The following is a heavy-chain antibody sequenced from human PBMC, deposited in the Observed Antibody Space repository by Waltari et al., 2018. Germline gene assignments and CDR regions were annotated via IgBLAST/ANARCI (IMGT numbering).Heavy chain of an antibody. J-gene: IGHJ4*02. CDR1: GASMSSSYW. CDR2: INRSGRT. V-gene: IGHV4-4*02. D-gene: IGHD2-15*01. CDR3: ARDRGRGIYLDT. Sequence: QLQLQQSGPGPVKPSAFLSLTCAVSGASMSSSYWWSWVRQSPGKGLEWIGQINRSGRTNYHPAFESRVIVSIDSSNNQFSLKLLSATAADTAVYYCARDRGRGIYLDTWGQGTLVTVSP.